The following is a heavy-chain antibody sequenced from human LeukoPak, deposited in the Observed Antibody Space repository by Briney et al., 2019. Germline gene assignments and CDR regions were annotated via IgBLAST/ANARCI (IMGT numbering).Heavy chain of an antibody. J-gene: IGHJ4*02. D-gene: IGHD3-10*01. CDR2: IYPGDSDT. CDR1: GYSFTSYW. V-gene: IGHV5-51*01. Sequence: GESLKLSCKGSGYSFTSYWIGWVRQMPGKGLEWMGIIYPGDSDTRYSPSFQGQVTIPADQSISTAYLQWSSLKASDTAMYYCARRKSASAADYWGQGTLVTVSS. CDR3: ARRKSASAADY.